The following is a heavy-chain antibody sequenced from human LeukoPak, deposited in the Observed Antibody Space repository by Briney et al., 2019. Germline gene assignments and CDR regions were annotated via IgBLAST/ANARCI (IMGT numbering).Heavy chain of an antibody. CDR1: GFTFSRYK. CDR3: ARAKYYYGSGSYYDAFDI. D-gene: IGHD3-10*01. Sequence: GGSLRLSCVASGFTFSRYKMHSVRQGPGKGLMWVSRLNSDGSGTTYADSVKGRFTISTDNAKNTLYLQMNSLRAEDTAVYYCARAKYYYGSGSYYDAFDIWGQGTMVTVSS. J-gene: IGHJ3*02. CDR2: LNSDGSGT. V-gene: IGHV3-74*01.